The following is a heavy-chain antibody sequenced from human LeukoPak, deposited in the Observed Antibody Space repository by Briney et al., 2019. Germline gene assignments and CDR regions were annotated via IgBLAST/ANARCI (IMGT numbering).Heavy chain of an antibody. CDR2: VSRSSSNI. Sequence: GGSLRLSCAASGFRLEDYSMNWVRQAPGKGLEWLSYVSRSSSNIAYADSVKGRFISSRDNGKNLLYLQMNDLRVEDTALYFCARDINWSFDYWGQGALVTVSP. J-gene: IGHJ4*02. D-gene: IGHD1-1*01. CDR3: ARDINWSFDY. CDR1: GFRLEDYS. V-gene: IGHV3-48*04.